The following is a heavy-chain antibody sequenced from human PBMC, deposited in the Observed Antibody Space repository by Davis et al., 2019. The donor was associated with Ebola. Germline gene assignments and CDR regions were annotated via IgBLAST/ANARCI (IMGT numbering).Heavy chain of an antibody. V-gene: IGHV4-34*01. CDR2: INHSGST. CDR3: ARTPPLYTLLWYFDL. D-gene: IGHD2-2*02. J-gene: IGHJ2*01. CDR1: GGSFSGYY. Sequence: SETLSLTCAVYGGSFSGYYWSWIRQPPGKGLEWIGEINHSGSTNYNPSLKSRVTISVDTSKNQFSLKLSSVTAADTAVYYCARTPPLYTLLWYFDLWGRGTLVTVSS.